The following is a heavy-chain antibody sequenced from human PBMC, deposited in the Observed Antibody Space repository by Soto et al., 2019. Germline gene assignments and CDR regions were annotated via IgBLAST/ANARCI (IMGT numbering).Heavy chain of an antibody. D-gene: IGHD2-2*01. J-gene: IGHJ5*02. CDR3: ARDHLKNHYQLLFGLVDWFDP. Sequence: GASVKVSCKASGYTFTSYAMHWVRQAPGQRLEWMGWINAGNGNTKYSQKFQGRVTITRDTSASTAYMELSSLRSEDTAVYYCARDHLKNHYQLLFGLVDWFDPWGQGTLVTVSS. CDR1: GYTFTSYA. V-gene: IGHV1-3*01. CDR2: INAGNGNT.